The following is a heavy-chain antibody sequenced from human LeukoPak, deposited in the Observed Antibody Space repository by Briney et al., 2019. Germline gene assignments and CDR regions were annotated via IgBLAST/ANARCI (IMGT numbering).Heavy chain of an antibody. Sequence: PSETLSLTCTVSGGSISSYYWSWIRQPPGKGLGWIGYIYYSGSTNYNPSLKSRVTISVDTSKNQFSLKLSSVTAADTAVYYCARFYYGSGSLDYWGQGTLVTVSS. CDR3: ARFYYGSGSLDY. CDR1: GGSISSYY. D-gene: IGHD3-10*01. J-gene: IGHJ4*02. CDR2: IYYSGST. V-gene: IGHV4-59*08.